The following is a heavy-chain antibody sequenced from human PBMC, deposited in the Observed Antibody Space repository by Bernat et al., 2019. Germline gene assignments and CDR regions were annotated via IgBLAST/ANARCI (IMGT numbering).Heavy chain of an antibody. CDR1: GYTFTSYG. V-gene: IGHV1-18*04. J-gene: IGHJ4*02. CDR3: ARDSLVESRAARPYSFDY. CDR2: IRAYNGNT. D-gene: IGHD6-6*01. Sequence: QVQLVQSGAEVKKPGASVKVSCKASGYTFTSYGISWVRLAPGQGLEWMGWIRAYNGNTNYAQKLKGRVNMTTDTSTSTAYMELRSLRSDDTAVYYCARDSLVESRAARPYSFDYWGQGTLVTVSS.